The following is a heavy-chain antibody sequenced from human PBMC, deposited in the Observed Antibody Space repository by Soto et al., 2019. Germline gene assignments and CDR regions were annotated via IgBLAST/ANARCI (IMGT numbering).Heavy chain of an antibody. CDR3: ARDRQTEGMDV. J-gene: IGHJ6*02. CDR2: IYIGGGT. CDR1: GCIVSSNY. Sequence: EVQLVETGGGLVQPGGSLRLSCETSGCIVSSNYMTWVRQAPGKGLEWVSVIYIGGGTYYADSVKGRFTISRDSSKNTLYLQMNSLRAEDTAVYYCARDRQTEGMDVWGQGTTVTVSS. V-gene: IGHV3-53*05.